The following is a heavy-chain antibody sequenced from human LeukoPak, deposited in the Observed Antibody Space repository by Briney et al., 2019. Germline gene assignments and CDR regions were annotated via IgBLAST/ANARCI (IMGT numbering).Heavy chain of an antibody. V-gene: IGHV4-59*01. CDR1: GESFSDYY. D-gene: IGHD3-9*01. CDR2: IYYSGST. J-gene: IGHJ6*02. CDR3: ARDAGYPQGYYYYGMDV. Sequence: PSETLSLTCAVYGESFSDYYWSWIRQPPGKGLEWIGYIYYSGSTNYNPSLKSRVTISVDTSKNQFSLKLSSVTAADTAVYYCARDAGYPQGYYYYGMDVWGQGTTVTVSS.